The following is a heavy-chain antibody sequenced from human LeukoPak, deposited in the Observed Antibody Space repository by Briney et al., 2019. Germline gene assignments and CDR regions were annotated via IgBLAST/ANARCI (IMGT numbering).Heavy chain of an antibody. D-gene: IGHD1-26*01. Sequence: SQTLSLTCTVSGGSISSGDYYWSWIRQPPGKVLEWIGYIYYSGSTYYNPSLKSRVTISVDTSKNQFSLKLRSVTAADTAVYYCARAVLGINWFDPWGQGTLVTVSS. CDR3: ARAVLGINWFDP. J-gene: IGHJ5*02. V-gene: IGHV4-30-4*08. CDR1: GGSISSGDYY. CDR2: IYYSGST.